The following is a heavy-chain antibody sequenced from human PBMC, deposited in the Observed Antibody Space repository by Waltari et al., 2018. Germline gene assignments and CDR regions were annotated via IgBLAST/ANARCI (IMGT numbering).Heavy chain of an antibody. Sequence: QVQLVQSGAEVKKPGSSVKVSCKASGGTFSSYAISWVRQAPGQGLEWMGGIIPICGTANYAQKFQGRVTITTDESTSTAYMELSSLRSEDTAVYYCARESHRSDIAAAGTHKYFQHWGQGTLVTVSS. V-gene: IGHV1-69*05. CDR2: IIPICGTA. D-gene: IGHD6-13*01. CDR3: ARESHRSDIAAAGTHKYFQH. J-gene: IGHJ1*01. CDR1: GGTFSSYA.